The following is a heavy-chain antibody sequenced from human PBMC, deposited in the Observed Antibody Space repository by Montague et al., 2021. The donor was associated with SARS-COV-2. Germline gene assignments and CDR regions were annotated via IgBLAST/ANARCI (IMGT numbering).Heavy chain of an antibody. CDR2: INHRGST. Sequence: SETLSLTCAVYYGSFSDYSWTWIRQPPGKGLEWIVEINHRGSTNYNPSRKSRVTISVDTSKNQFSLKMTSVNAADTAWYYCGRGRQHINMVVVVVTGGDNYFDFWGQGTLVAVSS. V-gene: IGHV4-34*01. CDR3: GRGRQHINMVVVVVTGGDNYFDF. J-gene: IGHJ4*02. D-gene: IGHD3-22*01. CDR1: YGSFSDYS.